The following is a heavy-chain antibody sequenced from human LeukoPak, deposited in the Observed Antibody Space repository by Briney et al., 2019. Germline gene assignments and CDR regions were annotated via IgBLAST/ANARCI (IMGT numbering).Heavy chain of an antibody. J-gene: IGHJ4*02. CDR1: GFTFSDYA. CDR2: ISGSGGSI. CDR3: AKGGDGYNYYLDY. V-gene: IGHV3-23*01. Sequence: GGSLRLFCTASGFTFSDYAMSWVRQAPGKGLEWVSGISGSGGSIRYADSVKGRFIISRDNSKNTLYLQMNSLRAEDTAVYYCAKGGDGYNYYLDYWGQETLVTVSS. D-gene: IGHD5-24*01.